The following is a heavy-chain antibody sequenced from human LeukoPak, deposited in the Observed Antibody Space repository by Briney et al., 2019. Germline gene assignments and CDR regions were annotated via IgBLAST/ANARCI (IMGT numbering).Heavy chain of an antibody. CDR3: ATETENSNYDAFDI. J-gene: IGHJ3*02. V-gene: IGHV3-74*01. Sequence: GGSLRLSCAASGFTFSSYWMHWARQAPGKGLVWVSHINSDGSSTSYADSVKGRFTISRDNAKNSLYLHMNSLSAEDTALYFCATETENSNYDAFDIWGQGTLVTVSS. CDR2: INSDGSST. CDR1: GFTFSSYW. D-gene: IGHD4-11*01.